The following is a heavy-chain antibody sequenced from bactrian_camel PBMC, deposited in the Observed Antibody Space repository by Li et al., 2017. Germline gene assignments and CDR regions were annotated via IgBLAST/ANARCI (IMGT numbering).Heavy chain of an antibody. CDR3: AADPGWVGVGDNCGLDRYEYNY. V-gene: IGHV3-2*01. CDR2: IYSDSSNT. Sequence: HVQLVESGGGLVQPGGSLRLSCAASGFTFSIYYMSWVRQAPGKGLEWVSSIYSDSSNTYYADSVKGRFTISQDNAQNTLYLQMNSLNSTDTAMYYCAADPGWVGVGDNCGLDRYEYNYWGRGTQVTVS. J-gene: IGHJ4*01. D-gene: IGHD5*01. CDR1: GFTFSIYY.